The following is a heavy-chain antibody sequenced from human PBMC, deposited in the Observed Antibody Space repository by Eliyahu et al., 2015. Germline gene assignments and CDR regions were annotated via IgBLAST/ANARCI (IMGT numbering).Heavy chain of an antibody. J-gene: IGHJ5*02. CDR1: GFXFSSYX. CDR3: ARDRVVVVPAAPPGGVWFDP. D-gene: IGHD2-2*01. V-gene: IGHV3-21*01. CDR2: ISSSSSYI. Sequence: EVQLVESGGGLVKPGGSLRLSCAASGFXFSSYXMTWVRQAPGKGLEWVSSISSSSSYIYYADSVKGRFTISRDNAKNSLYLQMNSLRAEDTAVYYCARDRVVVVPAAPPGGVWFDPWGQGTLVTVSS.